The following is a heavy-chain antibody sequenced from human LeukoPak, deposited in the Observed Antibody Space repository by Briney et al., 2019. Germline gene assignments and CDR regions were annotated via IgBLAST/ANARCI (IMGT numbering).Heavy chain of an antibody. CDR3: ARTPYSSGWYVY. V-gene: IGHV3-30*03. D-gene: IGHD6-19*01. CDR1: GFTFSSYG. Sequence: GGSLRLSCAASGFTFSSYGMHWVRQAPGKGLEWVAVISYDGSNKYYADSVKGRFTLSRDNSKNTLYLQMNSLRAEDTAVYYCARTPYSSGWYVYWGQGTLVTVSS. CDR2: ISYDGSNK. J-gene: IGHJ4*02.